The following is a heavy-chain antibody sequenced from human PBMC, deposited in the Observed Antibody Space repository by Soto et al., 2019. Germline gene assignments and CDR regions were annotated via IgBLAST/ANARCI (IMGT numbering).Heavy chain of an antibody. CDR3: ATGKLTEDDYYYYMDV. CDR2: FDPEDGET. CDR1: GYTLTELS. V-gene: IGHV1-24*01. Sequence: GASVKVSCKVSGYTLTELSMHWVRQAPGKGLEWMGGFDPEDGETIYAQKFQGRVTTTEDTSTDTAYMELSSLRSEDTAVYYCATGKLTEDDYYYYMDVWGKGTTVTVSS. J-gene: IGHJ6*03.